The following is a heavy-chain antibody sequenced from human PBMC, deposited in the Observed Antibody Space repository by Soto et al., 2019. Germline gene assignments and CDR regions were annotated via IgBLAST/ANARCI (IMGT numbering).Heavy chain of an antibody. Sequence: QVQLVESGGGVVKPGRSLRLSCAASGFTFSSYAMHWVRQAPGKGLEWVAVISYDGINKYYADSVKGRFTISRDNSKHKRYLQRNRLRAEDTAVYYWARNQKKYSGRTNYYFGCVDQGTLVTVS. D-gene: IGHD1-26*01. V-gene: IGHV3-30-3*01. CDR2: ISYDGINK. CDR1: GFTFSSYA. CDR3: ARNQKKYSGRTNYYFGC. J-gene: IGHJ4*02.